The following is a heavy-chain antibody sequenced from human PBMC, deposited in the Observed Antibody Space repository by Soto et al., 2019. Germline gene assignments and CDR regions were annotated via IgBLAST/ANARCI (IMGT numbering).Heavy chain of an antibody. J-gene: IGHJ6*02. V-gene: IGHV1-69*13. CDR2: IIPIFGTA. CDR3: ASNTYYDFLSGYTHYYYGMDV. CDR1: GGTFSSYA. Sequence: ASVKVSCKASGGTFSSYAISWVRQAPGQGLEWMGGIIPIFGTANYAQKFQGRVTITADESTSTAYMELSSLRSEDTAVYYCASNTYYDFLSGYTHYYYGMDVWGQGTTVTVSS. D-gene: IGHD3-3*01.